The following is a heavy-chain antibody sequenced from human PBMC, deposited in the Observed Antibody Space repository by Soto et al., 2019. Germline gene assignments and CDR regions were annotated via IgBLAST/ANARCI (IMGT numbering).Heavy chain of an antibody. Sequence: GGSLRLSCAASGFTFSSYWMHWVRQAPGKGLVWVSRINSDGSSTSYADSVKGRFTISRDNAKNTLYLQMNSLRAEDTAVYYCARVTPPTGYDYIWGSSSTPDYYYMDVWGKGTTVTVSS. V-gene: IGHV3-74*01. CDR2: INSDGSST. J-gene: IGHJ6*03. CDR1: GFTFSSYW. D-gene: IGHD3-16*01. CDR3: ARVTPPTGYDYIWGSSSTPDYYYMDV.